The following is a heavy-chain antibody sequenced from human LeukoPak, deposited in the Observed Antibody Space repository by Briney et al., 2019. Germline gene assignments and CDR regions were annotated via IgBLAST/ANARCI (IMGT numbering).Heavy chain of an antibody. CDR2: ISAYNGNT. CDR1: GYTFTSYG. V-gene: IGHV1-18*01. CDR3: ARGPNLYYYDSSGYYYEDY. Sequence: ASVKVSCKASGYTFTSYGISWVRQAPGQGLEWMGWISAYNGNTNYAQKLQGRVTMTTDTSTSTAYMELRSLRSDDTAVYYCARGPNLYYYDSSGYYYEDYWGQGTLVTVSS. D-gene: IGHD3-22*01. J-gene: IGHJ4*02.